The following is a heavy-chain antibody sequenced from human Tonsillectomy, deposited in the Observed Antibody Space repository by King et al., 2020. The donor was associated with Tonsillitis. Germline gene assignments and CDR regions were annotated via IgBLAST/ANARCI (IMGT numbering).Heavy chain of an antibody. V-gene: IGHV3-33*05. J-gene: IGHJ3*02. CDR2: ISDDGTNK. D-gene: IGHD2-8*01. CDR3: ASDWGGTNPLDVFDI. Sequence: VQLVESGGGVVQPGRSLRLSCATSGFTFSNYGMHWVRQAPGKGLEWVALISDDGTNKFYADSVKGRITISRDNSENTLYLQINSLRAEDTALYYCASDWGGTNPLDVFDIWGQGTLVTVSS. CDR1: GFTFSNYG.